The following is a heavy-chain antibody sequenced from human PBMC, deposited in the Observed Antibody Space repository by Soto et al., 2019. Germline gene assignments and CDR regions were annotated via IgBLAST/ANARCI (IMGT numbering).Heavy chain of an antibody. CDR1: GYPFTIYW. Sequence: XSVKVSCMASGYPFTIYWINVLRHAPGQGLEWMGWISAYNGSTSYAQNSQGRVTMTRDTSTSTVYMELSSLRSEDTAVYYCARGSDIFTGYSHNWFDPWGQGTLVTVSS. CDR2: ISAYNGST. CDR3: ARGSDIFTGYSHNWFDP. J-gene: IGHJ5*02. D-gene: IGHD3-9*01. V-gene: IGHV1-18*01.